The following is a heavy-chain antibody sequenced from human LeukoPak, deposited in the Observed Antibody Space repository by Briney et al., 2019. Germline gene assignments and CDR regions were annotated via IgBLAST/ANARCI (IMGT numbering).Heavy chain of an antibody. V-gene: IGHV3-30*04. D-gene: IGHD6-13*01. Sequence: GRSLRLSCAASGFTFSSNAMHWVRQAPGKGLEWVAIISYDGSNKYYADSVKGRFTISRDNSKNTLDLQMNSLRAEDTAVFYCAKENRQQRAAGDAFDIWGQGTLVTVSS. CDR1: GFTFSSNA. CDR3: AKENRQQRAAGDAFDI. CDR2: ISYDGSNK. J-gene: IGHJ3*02.